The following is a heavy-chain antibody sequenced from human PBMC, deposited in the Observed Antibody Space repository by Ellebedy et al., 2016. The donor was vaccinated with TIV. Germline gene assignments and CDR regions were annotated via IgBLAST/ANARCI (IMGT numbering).Heavy chain of an antibody. J-gene: IGHJ6*02. CDR2: LNPNSGGT. CDR1: GYTFTGYY. D-gene: IGHD3-9*01. V-gene: IGHV1-2*02. Sequence: AASVKVSCKASGYTFTGYYMHWARQAPGQGLEWMGWLNPNSGGTNYAQKFQGRVTMTRDTSISTAYMELSRLRSDDTAVYYCARDRPYYDSLTGYPDYYYYGMDVWGQGTTVTVSS. CDR3: ARDRPYYDSLTGYPDYYYYGMDV.